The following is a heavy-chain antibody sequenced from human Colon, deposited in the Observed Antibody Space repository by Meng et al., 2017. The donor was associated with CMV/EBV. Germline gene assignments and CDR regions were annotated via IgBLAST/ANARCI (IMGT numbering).Heavy chain of an antibody. Sequence: GESLKISCAASEFTFSSYAMSWVRQAPGKGLEWVSAISGSGGSTYYADSVKGRFTISRDNSKNTPYLQMNSLRAEDTAVYYCAKEASYDSSGYGFDYWGQGTLVTVSS. V-gene: IGHV3-23*01. CDR2: ISGSGGST. CDR1: EFTFSSYA. J-gene: IGHJ4*02. D-gene: IGHD3-22*01. CDR3: AKEASYDSSGYGFDY.